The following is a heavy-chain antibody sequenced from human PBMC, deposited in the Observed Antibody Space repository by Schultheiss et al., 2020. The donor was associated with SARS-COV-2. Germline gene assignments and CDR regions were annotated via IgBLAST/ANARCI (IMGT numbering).Heavy chain of an antibody. Sequence: GSLRLSCAVSGYSISSGYYWGWIRQPPGKGLEWIGYIYYSGSTNYNPSLKSRVTISVDTSKNQFSLKLSSVTAADTAVYYCARGGEYSSSSVDYWGQGTLVTVSS. CDR3: ARGGEYSSSSVDY. J-gene: IGHJ4*02. CDR2: IYYSGST. V-gene: IGHV4-38-2*01. D-gene: IGHD6-6*01. CDR1: GYSISSGYY.